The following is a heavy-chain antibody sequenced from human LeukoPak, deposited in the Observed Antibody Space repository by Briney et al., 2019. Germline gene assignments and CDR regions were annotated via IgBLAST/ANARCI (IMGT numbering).Heavy chain of an antibody. CDR2: IYPHDSDT. CDR3: ARIRLGESPADF. CDR1: GYSFTNYW. Sequence: GESLKISCKGSGYSFTNYWIAWVRQMPGKGLEWMGIIYPHDSDTRYSPSFQGHVTISADKSINTAYLQWSSLRASDSAMYFCARIRLGESPADFWGQGTPVTVSS. V-gene: IGHV5-51*01. J-gene: IGHJ4*02. D-gene: IGHD3-10*01.